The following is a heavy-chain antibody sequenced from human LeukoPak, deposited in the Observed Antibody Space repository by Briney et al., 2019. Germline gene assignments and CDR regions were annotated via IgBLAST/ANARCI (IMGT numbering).Heavy chain of an antibody. CDR1: GFTFSDYH. V-gene: IGHV3-11*06. D-gene: IGHD5-18*01. J-gene: IGHJ4*02. Sequence: PGGSLRLSCAASGFTFSDYHMSWIRQAPGKGLEWVSYISSSSSYTNYADSVKGRFTISRDNAKNSLYLQMNSLRAEDTAVYYCARVRGYGSYYFDYWGQGTLVTVSS. CDR2: ISSSSSYT. CDR3: ARVRGYGSYYFDY.